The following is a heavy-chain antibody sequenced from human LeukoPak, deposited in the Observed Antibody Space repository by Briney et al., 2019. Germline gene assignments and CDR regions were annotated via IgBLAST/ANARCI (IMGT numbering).Heavy chain of an antibody. CDR1: GFTFSSYS. CDR2: ISSSSSYI. CDR3: ARDHGDSSSSWVYYMDV. V-gene: IGHV3-21*01. J-gene: IGHJ6*03. Sequence: GGSLRLSCAASGFTFSSYSMNWVRQAPGKGLEWVSSISSSSSYIYYADSVKGRFTISRDNAKNSLYLQMNSLRAEDTAVYYCARDHGDSSSSWVYYMDVWGKGTTVTVSS. D-gene: IGHD6-6*01.